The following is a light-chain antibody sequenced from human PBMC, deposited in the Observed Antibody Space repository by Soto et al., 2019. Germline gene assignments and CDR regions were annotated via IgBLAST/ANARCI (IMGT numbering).Light chain of an antibody. CDR3: QRYNGNSRT. CDR1: QSISNW. J-gene: IGKJ1*01. CDR2: QAS. V-gene: IGKV1-5*03. Sequence: DFQMTQSPSTLSASVGDTVTITCRASQSISNWLAWYQQKPGEAPKLLIYQASSLASGVPSRFSGSGSGTEFTLTVASLHPDYFATYYCQRYNGNSRTFGQGTKVEIK.